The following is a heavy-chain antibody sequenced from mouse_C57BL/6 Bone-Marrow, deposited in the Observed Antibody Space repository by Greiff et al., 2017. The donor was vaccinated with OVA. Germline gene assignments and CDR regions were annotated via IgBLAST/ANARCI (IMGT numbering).Heavy chain of an antibody. Sequence: EVKVEESGGDLVKPGGSLKLSCAASGFTFSSYGMSWVRQTPDKRLEWVATISSGGSYTYSPDSVKGRFTISRDNAKNTLYLQMSSLKSEDTAVYYCARSTSWDPYAMDYWGQGTSVTVSS. J-gene: IGHJ4*01. D-gene: IGHD4-1*01. CDR2: ISSGGSYT. CDR1: GFTFSSYG. CDR3: ARSTSWDPYAMDY. V-gene: IGHV5-6*02.